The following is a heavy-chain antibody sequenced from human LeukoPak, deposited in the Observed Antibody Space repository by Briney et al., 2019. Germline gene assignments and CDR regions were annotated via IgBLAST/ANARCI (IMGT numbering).Heavy chain of an antibody. V-gene: IGHV4-4*07. D-gene: IGHD5-12*01. CDR1: GVSMSSYY. CDR3: ARDLNWYSGYLFDY. CDR2: IYTSGIT. Sequence: SETLSLTRTVSGVSMSSYYWSWIRQPAGKGLEWIGRIYTSGITNYNPSLKSRVTMSVDTSKNQFSLKLSSVTAAVTAVYYCARDLNWYSGYLFDYWGQGTLVSVSS. J-gene: IGHJ4*02.